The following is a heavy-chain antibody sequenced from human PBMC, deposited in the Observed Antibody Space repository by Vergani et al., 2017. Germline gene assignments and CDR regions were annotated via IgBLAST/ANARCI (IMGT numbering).Heavy chain of an antibody. CDR2: INPNSGGT. J-gene: IGHJ6*02. D-gene: IGHD6-13*01. Sequence: QVQLVQSGAAVKKPGASVKVSCKASGYTFTGYYMHWVRQAPGQGLEWMGWINPNSGGTNYAQKFQGRVTMTRDTSISTAYMELSRLRSDDTAVYYCARDDSSSWYYYYGMDVWGQGTTVTVSS. CDR3: ARDDSSSWYYYYGMDV. CDR1: GYTFTGYY. V-gene: IGHV1-2*02.